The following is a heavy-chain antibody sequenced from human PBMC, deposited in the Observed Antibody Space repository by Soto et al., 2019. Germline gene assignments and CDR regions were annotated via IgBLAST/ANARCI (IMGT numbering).Heavy chain of an antibody. CDR1: GFTVSSNY. CDR3: ARERDGHNPNWFDL. V-gene: IGHV3-53*02. Sequence: EVQVVETGGGLIQPGGSLRLSCAVSGFTVSSNYMSWVRQPPGKGPEWVSDIYSGGSTYYADSVKGRFTISRDNSKNTLYLQMNSLRAEDTAVYYCARERDGHNPNWFDLLGQGTLVTVSS. J-gene: IGHJ5*02. CDR2: IYSGGST. D-gene: IGHD2-8*01.